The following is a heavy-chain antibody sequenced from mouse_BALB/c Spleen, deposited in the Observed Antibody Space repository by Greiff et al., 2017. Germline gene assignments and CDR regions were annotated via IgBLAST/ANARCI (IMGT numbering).Heavy chain of an antibody. CDR2: ILPGSGST. CDR1: GYTFSSYW. V-gene: IGHV1-9*01. Sequence: QVQLQQSGAELMKPGASVKISCKASGYTFSSYWIEWVKQRPGHGLEWIGEILPGSGSTNYNEKFKGKATFTADTSSSTAYMQLSSLTSEDSAVYYCARDYRYEDCYAVDYWGQGTSVTGSS. D-gene: IGHD2-14*01. J-gene: IGHJ4*01. CDR3: ARDYRYEDCYAVDY.